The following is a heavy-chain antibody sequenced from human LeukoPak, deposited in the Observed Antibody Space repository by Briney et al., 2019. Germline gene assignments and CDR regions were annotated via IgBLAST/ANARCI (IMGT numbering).Heavy chain of an antibody. CDR3: ARDNLYDSIGYYSAY. CDR2: INWNGGST. CDR1: GFTFDDYG. D-gene: IGHD3-22*01. J-gene: IGHJ4*02. V-gene: IGHV3-20*04. Sequence: GGSLRLSCAASGFTFDDYGMSWVRQAPGKGLEWVSGINWNGGSTGYADSVKGRFTISRDNAKNSLYLQMNSLRAEDTALYYCARDNLYDSIGYYSAYWGQGTLVTVSS.